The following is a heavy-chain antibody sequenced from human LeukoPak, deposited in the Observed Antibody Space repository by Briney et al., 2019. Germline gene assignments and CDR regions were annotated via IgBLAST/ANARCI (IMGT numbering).Heavy chain of an antibody. J-gene: IGHJ4*02. D-gene: IGHD7-27*01. CDR2: IYYSGST. Sequence: SETLSLTCTVSGGSISSYYWSWIRQPPGKGLEWIGYIYYSGSTNYNPSLKSRVTISVDTSKNQFSLKLSSVTAADTAVYYCARGLGNPYYFDYWGQGTLVTVSS. V-gene: IGHV4-59*12. CDR3: ARGLGNPYYFDY. CDR1: GGSISSYY.